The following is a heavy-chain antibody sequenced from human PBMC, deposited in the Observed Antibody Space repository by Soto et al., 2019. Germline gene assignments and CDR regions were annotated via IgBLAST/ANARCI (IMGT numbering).Heavy chain of an antibody. CDR1: GGSISGSYYY. D-gene: IGHD1-20*01. V-gene: IGHV4-39*01. CDR3: VTSQKGYNWNYFDH. J-gene: IGHJ4*02. CDR2: VFYTGFT. Sequence: PSETLSLTCAVSGGSISGSYYYWGCLRQSPGKGPEWLGSVFYTGFTSYNPSLESRVSVSVDTSKNQFSLKVSGVSAADTAVYYCVTSQKGYNWNYFDHWGQGALVTVSS.